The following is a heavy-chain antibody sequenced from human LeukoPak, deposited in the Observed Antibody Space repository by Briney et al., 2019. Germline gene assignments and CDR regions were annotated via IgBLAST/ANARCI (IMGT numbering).Heavy chain of an antibody. Sequence: SETLSLTCSVSGASISAYRWSWIRQPAGKGLEWIGRIYSSGRTNYIPSLKSRLTMSVDTSKNQFSLKLNSVTAADTAVYYCARDYSYPDYWGQGTLATVSS. J-gene: IGHJ4*02. V-gene: IGHV4-4*07. CDR2: IYSSGRT. CDR1: GASISAYR. CDR3: ARDYSYPDY. D-gene: IGHD5-18*01.